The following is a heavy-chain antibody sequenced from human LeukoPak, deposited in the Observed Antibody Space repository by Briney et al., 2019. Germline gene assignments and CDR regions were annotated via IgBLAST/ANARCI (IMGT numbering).Heavy chain of an antibody. CDR1: GGSISSYY. J-gene: IGHJ3*02. V-gene: IGHV4-59*12. CDR3: ARDRKGYYYGSGSAFDI. CDR2: IHYTGTT. Sequence: SETLSLTCSVSGGSISSYYWSWIRQPPGKELEWIGYIHYTGTTNYNPSLKSRLTISVDTSKNQFSLKLSSVTAADTAVYYCARDRKGYYYGSGSAFDIWGQGTMVTVSS. D-gene: IGHD3-10*01.